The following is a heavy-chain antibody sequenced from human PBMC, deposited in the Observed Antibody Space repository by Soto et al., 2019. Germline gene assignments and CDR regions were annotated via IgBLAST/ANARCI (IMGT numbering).Heavy chain of an antibody. CDR2: ISSSSTNI. D-gene: IGHD3-16*01. Sequence: EVQLVESGGGLVQPGGSLRLSCAASGFTISGNAMNWVRQAPGRGLEWVSYISSSSTNIHYADSVRGRFTISRDNAKNSLYLQMNSLRDEDTAVYRCARDLSWGSKWYYYMDVLGKGTTVTVSS. CDR3: ARDLSWGSKWYYYMDV. CDR1: GFTISGNA. J-gene: IGHJ6*03. V-gene: IGHV3-48*02.